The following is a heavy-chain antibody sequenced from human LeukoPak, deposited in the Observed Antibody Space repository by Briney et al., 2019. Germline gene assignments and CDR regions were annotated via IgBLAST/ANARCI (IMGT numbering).Heavy chain of an antibody. V-gene: IGHV4-39*07. CDR3: ARINSNYDAFDY. CDR2: IYYSGST. J-gene: IGHJ4*02. CDR1: GGSISSSSYY. Sequence: SETLSLTCTVSGGSISSSSYYWGWIRQPPGKGLEWIGSIYYSGSTYYNPSLKSRVTISVDTSKNQFSLKLSSVTAADTAVYYCARINSNYDAFDYWGQGTLVTVSS. D-gene: IGHD4-11*01.